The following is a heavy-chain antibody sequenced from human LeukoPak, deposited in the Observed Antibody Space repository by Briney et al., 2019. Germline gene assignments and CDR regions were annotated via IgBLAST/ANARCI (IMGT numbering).Heavy chain of an antibody. J-gene: IGHJ2*01. CDR2: INHSGST. V-gene: IGHV4-34*01. D-gene: IGHD2-15*01. CDR3: ARGASGWWYFDL. Sequence: SETLSLTCAVYGGSFSGYYWSWIRQPPGKGLEWIGEINHSGSTNYNPSLKSRVTISVDTSKNQFSLKLSSVTAADTAVYYCARGASGWWYFDLWGRGTLVTVSS. CDR1: GGSFSGYY.